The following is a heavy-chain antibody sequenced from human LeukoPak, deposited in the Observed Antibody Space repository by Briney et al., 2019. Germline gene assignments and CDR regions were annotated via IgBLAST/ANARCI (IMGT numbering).Heavy chain of an antibody. CDR1: GFTFSSYA. D-gene: IGHD1-26*01. Sequence: GGSLRLSCAASGFTFSSYAMSWVRQAPGKGLEWVSAISGSGSSTYYADSVKGRFTISRDNSKNTLYLQMNSLRAEDTAVYYCAKPSLIVGATVGFDYWGQGTLVTVSS. CDR2: ISGSGSST. V-gene: IGHV3-23*01. CDR3: AKPSLIVGATVGFDY. J-gene: IGHJ4*02.